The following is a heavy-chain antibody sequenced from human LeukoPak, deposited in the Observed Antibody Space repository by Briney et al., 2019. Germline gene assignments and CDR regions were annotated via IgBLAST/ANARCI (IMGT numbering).Heavy chain of an antibody. D-gene: IGHD6-19*01. CDR3: AREAHSSGWYGGWFDP. J-gene: IGHJ5*02. CDR1: AYTFTGYY. CDR2: INPNSGGT. V-gene: IGHV1-2*02. Sequence: ASVTVSCKASAYTFTGYYMHWVRQAPGQGLEWMGWINPNSGGTNYAQKFQGRVTMTRDTSISTAYMELSRLRSDDTAVYYCAREAHSSGWYGGWFDPWGQGTLVTVSS.